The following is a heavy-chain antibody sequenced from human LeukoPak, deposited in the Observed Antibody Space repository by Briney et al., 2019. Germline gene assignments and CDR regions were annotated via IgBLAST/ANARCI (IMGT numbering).Heavy chain of an antibody. CDR3: ARRASKVRGVIITVFDY. CDR1: GGSFSGYY. J-gene: IGHJ4*02. CDR2: INHSGST. D-gene: IGHD3-10*01. Sequence: SETLSLTCAVYGGSFSGYYWSWIRQSPGKGLEWIGEINHSGSTNYNPSLKSRVTISVDTSKNQFSLKLSSVTAADTAVYYCARRASKVRGVIITVFDYWGQGTLVTVSS. V-gene: IGHV4-34*01.